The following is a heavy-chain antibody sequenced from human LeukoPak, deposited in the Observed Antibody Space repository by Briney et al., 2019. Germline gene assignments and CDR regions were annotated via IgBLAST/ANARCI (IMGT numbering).Heavy chain of an antibody. CDR3: AKDGYDYVWGSYRYTDY. CDR1: GFTFSSYW. Sequence: GGSLRLSCAASGFTFSSYWMRWVRQAPGKGLVWVSRINSDGSSTSYADSVKGRFTISRDNAKNTLYLQMNSLRAEDTAVYYCAKDGYDYVWGSYRYTDYWGQGTLVTVSS. J-gene: IGHJ4*02. V-gene: IGHV3-74*01. D-gene: IGHD3-16*02. CDR2: INSDGSST.